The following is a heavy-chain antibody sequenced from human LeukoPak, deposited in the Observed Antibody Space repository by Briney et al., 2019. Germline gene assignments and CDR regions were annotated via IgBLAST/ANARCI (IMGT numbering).Heavy chain of an antibody. V-gene: IGHV4-34*01. CDR2: INHSGST. CDR1: GGSFSGYY. D-gene: IGHD2-2*01. J-gene: IGHJ4*02. Sequence: SETLSLTCAVYGGSFSGYYWSWIRQPPGKGLEWIGEINHSGSTNYNPSLKGRVTISVDTSKNQFSLKLSSVTAADTAVYYCARLYCSSTSCYHHYWGQGTLVTVSS. CDR3: ARLYCSSTSCYHHY.